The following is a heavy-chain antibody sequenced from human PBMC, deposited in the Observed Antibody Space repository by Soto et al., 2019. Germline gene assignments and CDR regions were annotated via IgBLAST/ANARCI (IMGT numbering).Heavy chain of an antibody. J-gene: IGHJ4*01. CDR1: GGFWSPDQ. CDR3: ARGLGYCLSVRCSPRSSHFDY. V-gene: IGHV4-34*01. CDR2: INHSGST. Sequence: SEALSLRCAVSGGFWSPDQWSWSRHPLGKGLDWTGEINHSGSTNYTPSLKRRVTISVDTSKNQFSLKLSSVTAADTAVYYCARGLGYCLSVRCSPRSSHFDY. D-gene: IGHD2-15*01.